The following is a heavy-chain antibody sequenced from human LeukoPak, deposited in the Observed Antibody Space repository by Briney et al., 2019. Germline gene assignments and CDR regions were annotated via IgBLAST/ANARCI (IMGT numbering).Heavy chain of an antibody. CDR1: GGSISSGDYY. J-gene: IGHJ4*02. D-gene: IGHD6-13*01. V-gene: IGHV4-30-4*01. CDR2: IYYSGST. CDR3: ARGGGYSSSWYLDFDY. Sequence: SQTPSLTCTVSGGSISSGDYYWSWIRQPPGKGLEWIGYIYYSGSTYYNPSLKSRVTISVDTSKNQFSLKLSSVTAADTAVYYCARGGGYSSSWYLDFDYWGQGTLVTVSS.